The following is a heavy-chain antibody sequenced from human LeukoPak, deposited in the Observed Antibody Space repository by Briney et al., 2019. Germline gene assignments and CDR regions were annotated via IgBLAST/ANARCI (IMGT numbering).Heavy chain of an antibody. J-gene: IGHJ5*02. CDR2: IYHSGST. V-gene: IGHV4-30-2*01. Sequence: SETLSLTCTVSGGSISSGGYYWSWIRQPPGKGLEWIGYIYHSGSTYYNPSLKSRVTISVDTSKNQFSLKLRSVTAADTAVYYCVRDVSWESGGPVRGWFDPWGQGTLVTVSS. CDR3: VRDVSWESGGPVRGWFDP. D-gene: IGHD4-23*01. CDR1: GGSISSGGYY.